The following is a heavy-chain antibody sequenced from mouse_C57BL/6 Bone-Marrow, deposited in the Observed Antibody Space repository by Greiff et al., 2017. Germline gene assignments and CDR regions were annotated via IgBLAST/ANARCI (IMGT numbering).Heavy chain of an antibody. D-gene: IGHD1-1*01. CDR2: IYPGSGNT. J-gene: IGHJ1*03. V-gene: IGHV1-76*01. CDR3: ARGGLLLRYWYFDV. Sequence: VQLQQSGAELVRPGASVKLSCKASGYTFTDYYINWVKQRPGQGLEWIARIYPGSGNTYYNEKFKGKATLTAEKSSSTAYMQLSSLTSEDSAVYVCARGGLLLRYWYFDVWGTGATVTVSS. CDR1: GYTFTDYY.